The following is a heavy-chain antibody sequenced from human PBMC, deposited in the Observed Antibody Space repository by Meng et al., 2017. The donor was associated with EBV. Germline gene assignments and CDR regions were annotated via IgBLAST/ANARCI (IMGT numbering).Heavy chain of an antibody. CDR2: LIPMSGAP. D-gene: IGHD3-10*01. CDR1: GGTFRSDA. Sequence: QGQLQQSGAEVKKPGSSVKGSCRPSGGTFRSDAVSWVRQAPGQGLEWMGGLIPMSGAPHYAQKFQDRVTIIADESTSTHSMELNNLRFEDTAMYYCASESGRGFTPDYWGQGTLVTVAS. V-gene: IGHV1-69*01. J-gene: IGHJ4*02. CDR3: ASESGRGFTPDY.